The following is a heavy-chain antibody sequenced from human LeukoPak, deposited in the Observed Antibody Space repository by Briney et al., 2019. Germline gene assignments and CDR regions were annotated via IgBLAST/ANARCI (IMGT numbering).Heavy chain of an antibody. CDR2: INPNSGGT. J-gene: IGHJ6*04. CDR1: GYTFTGYY. Sequence: ASVKVSCKASGYTFTGYYMHWVRQAPGQGLEWMGWINPNSGGTNYAQKFQGWVTMTRDTSISTAYMELSRLRSDDTAVYYCARDRVYYGSGSYYYDMDVWGKGTTVTVSS. CDR3: ARDRVYYGSGSYYYDMDV. D-gene: IGHD3-10*01. V-gene: IGHV1-2*04.